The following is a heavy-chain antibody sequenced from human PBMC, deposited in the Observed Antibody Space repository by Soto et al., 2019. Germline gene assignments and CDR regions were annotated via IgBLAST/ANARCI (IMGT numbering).Heavy chain of an antibody. CDR1: GYTFTSYA. D-gene: IGHD3-22*01. CDR2: INPSGGST. Sequence: ASVKVSCKASGYTFTSYAMHWVRQAPGQRLEWMGIINPSGGSTSYAQKFQGRVTMTRDTSTSTVYMELSSLRAEDTAVYYCAKDRPNYYESRGNYYRPGGDFWGQGTLVTVSS. V-gene: IGHV1-46*01. J-gene: IGHJ4*02. CDR3: AKDRPNYYESRGNYYRPGGDF.